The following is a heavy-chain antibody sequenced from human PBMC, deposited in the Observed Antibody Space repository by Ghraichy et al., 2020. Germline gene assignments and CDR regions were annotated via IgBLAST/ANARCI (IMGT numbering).Heavy chain of an antibody. CDR3: AKDRDYYDSSGYYFNAFDI. D-gene: IGHD3-22*01. CDR1: GFTFSSYA. V-gene: IGHV3-23*01. J-gene: IGHJ3*02. CDR2: IRYSGSSI. Sequence: GGSLRLSCAASGFTFSSYAMSWVRQAPGKGLEWVSSIRYSGSSIYYTDSVKGRFTISRDNSKNTLYLQINSLRAEDTAVYYCAKDRDYYDSSGYYFNAFDIWGQGTMVTVSS.